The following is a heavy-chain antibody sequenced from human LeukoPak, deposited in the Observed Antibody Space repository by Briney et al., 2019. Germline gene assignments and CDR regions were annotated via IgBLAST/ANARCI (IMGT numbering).Heavy chain of an antibody. V-gene: IGHV6-1*01. CDR3: ARGGTYLFDY. CDR1: GDSVSSNSAA. J-gene: IGHJ4*02. CDR2: AYYRSKWYN. Sequence: SQTLSLTCAISGDSVSSNSAAWNWIGQSPSRGLEWLGRAYYRSKWYNDYAVSVKSRITINPDTSKNQFSLQLNSVTAEDTAVYYCARGGTYLFDYWGQGTLVTVSS. D-gene: IGHD1-26*01.